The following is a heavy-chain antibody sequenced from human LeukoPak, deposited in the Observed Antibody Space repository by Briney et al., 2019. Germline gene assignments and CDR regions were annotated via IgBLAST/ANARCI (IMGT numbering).Heavy chain of an antibody. CDR2: ISGSGGST. J-gene: IGHJ4*02. V-gene: IGHV3-23*01. CDR1: GFTFSSYS. D-gene: IGHD3-22*01. CDR3: AKDQDYYDSSDDY. Sequence: PGGSLRLSCAASGFTFSSYSMNWVRQAPGKGLEWVSAISGSGGSTYYADSVKGRFTISRDNSKNTLYLQMNSLRAEDTAVYYCAKDQDYYDSSDDYWGQGTLVTVSS.